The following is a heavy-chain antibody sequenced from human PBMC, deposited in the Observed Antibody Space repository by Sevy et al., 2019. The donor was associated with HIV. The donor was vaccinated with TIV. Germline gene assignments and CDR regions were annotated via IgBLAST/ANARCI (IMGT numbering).Heavy chain of an antibody. J-gene: IGHJ4*02. D-gene: IGHD3-9*01. CDR2: IITIFGTA. CDR1: GGTFSSYA. V-gene: IGHV1-69*13. CDR3: ARDKDILTGYQVGTFDY. Sequence: ASVKVSCKASGGTFSSYAISWVRQAPGQGLEWMGGIITIFGTANYAQKFQGRVTITADESTSTAYMELSSLRSEDTAVYYCARDKDILTGYQVGTFDYWGQGTLVTVSS.